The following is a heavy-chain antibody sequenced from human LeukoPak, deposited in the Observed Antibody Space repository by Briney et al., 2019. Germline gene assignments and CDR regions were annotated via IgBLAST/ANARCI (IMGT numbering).Heavy chain of an antibody. J-gene: IGHJ4*02. V-gene: IGHV3-9*01. CDR1: GFTFDDYA. D-gene: IGHD3-10*01. CDR2: ISWNSGSI. Sequence: PGGSLRLSCAASGFTFDDYAMRWVRQAPGKGLEWVSGISWNSGSIGYADSVKGRFTISRDNAKNSLYLQMNSLRAEDTALYYCAKAKTYYYGSGSYRYFDYWGQGTLVTVSS. CDR3: AKAKTYYYGSGSYRYFDY.